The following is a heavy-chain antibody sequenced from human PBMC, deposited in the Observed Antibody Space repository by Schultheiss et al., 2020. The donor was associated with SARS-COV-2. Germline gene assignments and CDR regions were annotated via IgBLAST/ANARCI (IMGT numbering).Heavy chain of an antibody. J-gene: IGHJ3*02. CDR1: GFTFSSYE. Sequence: GGSLRLSCVASGFTFSSYEMNWVRQAPGKGLVWVSRINSDGSSTSYADSVKGRFTISRDNAKNTLYLQMNSLRAEDTAVYYCARTEWLALGAFDIWGQGTMVTVSS. V-gene: IGHV3-74*01. D-gene: IGHD6-19*01. CDR2: INSDGSST. CDR3: ARTEWLALGAFDI.